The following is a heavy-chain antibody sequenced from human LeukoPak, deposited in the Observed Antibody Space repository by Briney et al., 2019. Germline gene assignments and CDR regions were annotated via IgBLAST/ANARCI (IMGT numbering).Heavy chain of an antibody. Sequence: SVKVSCKASGGTFSSYAISWVRQAPGQGLEWMGGIIPIFGTANYAQKFQGRVTITTDESTSTAYMELSSLRSEDTAVYYCARDSGSYIHLDYWGQGTLVTVSS. CDR1: GGTFSSYA. J-gene: IGHJ4*02. V-gene: IGHV1-69*05. CDR3: ARDSGSYIHLDY. D-gene: IGHD1-26*01. CDR2: IIPIFGTA.